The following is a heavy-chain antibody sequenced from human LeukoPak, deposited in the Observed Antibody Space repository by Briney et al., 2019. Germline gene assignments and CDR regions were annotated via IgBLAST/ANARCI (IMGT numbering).Heavy chain of an antibody. CDR1: GFTFSDYY. J-gene: IGHJ5*02. D-gene: IGHD2-2*01. Sequence: GGSLRLSCAASGFTFSDYYMSWIRQAPGKGLEWVSYISSSSSYTNYADSVKGRLTISRDNAKNSPYLQMNSLRAEDTAVYYCARFPRYCSSTSCQGGNWFDPWGQGTLVTVSS. V-gene: IGHV3-11*03. CDR3: ARFPRYCSSTSCQGGNWFDP. CDR2: ISSSSSYT.